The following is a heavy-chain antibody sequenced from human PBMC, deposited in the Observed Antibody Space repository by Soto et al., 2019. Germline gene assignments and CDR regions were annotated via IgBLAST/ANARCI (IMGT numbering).Heavy chain of an antibody. Sequence: PGGSLRLSCAASGFPFSNFALNWVRQAPGKGLEWVSTISASGKSTYYVDSVRGRFTISRDNSGNMLFLQMNGLGADDAAVYYCAKDVAATLWGQGALVTVSS. CDR2: ISASGKST. CDR3: AKDVAATL. V-gene: IGHV3-23*01. D-gene: IGHD6-13*01. J-gene: IGHJ4*02. CDR1: GFPFSNFA.